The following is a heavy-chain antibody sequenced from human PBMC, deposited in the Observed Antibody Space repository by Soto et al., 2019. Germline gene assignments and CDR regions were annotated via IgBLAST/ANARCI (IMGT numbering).Heavy chain of an antibody. CDR2: IYYSGST. V-gene: IGHV4-39*01. CDR3: ASPSTPYYYYGMDV. J-gene: IGHJ6*02. Sequence: SETLSLTCTVSGGSISSSSYYWGWIRQPPGKGLEWIGSIYYSGSTYYNPSLKSRVTISVDTSKNQFSLKLSSVTAADTAVYYCASPSTPYYYYGMDVWGQGTTVTVSS. CDR1: GGSISSSSYY.